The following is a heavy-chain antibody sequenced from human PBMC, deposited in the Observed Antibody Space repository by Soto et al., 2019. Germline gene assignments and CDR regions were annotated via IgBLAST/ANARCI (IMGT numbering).Heavy chain of an antibody. CDR1: GGSISSGGYY. J-gene: IGHJ6*02. V-gene: IGHV4-31*03. CDR2: IYYSGST. CDR3: ARDPPVGEYGMDV. D-gene: IGHD2-21*01. Sequence: KPSETLSLTCTVSGGSISSGGYYWSWIRQHPGKGLEWIGYIYYSGSTYYNPSLKSRVTISVDTSKNQFSLKLSSVTAADTAVYYCARDPPVGEYGMDVWGQGTTVTAP.